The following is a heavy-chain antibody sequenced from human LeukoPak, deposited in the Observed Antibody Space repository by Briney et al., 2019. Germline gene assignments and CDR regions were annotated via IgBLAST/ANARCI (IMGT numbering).Heavy chain of an antibody. CDR1: GGSINTYY. CDR2: IYIRGST. Sequence: SETLSLTCSVSGGSINTYYWSWIRQPAGKGLEWIGRIYIRGSTNYNPSLKSRVTMSVDTSKNQFSLKLSSVTAADTAVYYCARGWAGYLRRFDYWGQGTLVTVSS. J-gene: IGHJ4*02. V-gene: IGHV4-4*07. D-gene: IGHD3/OR15-3a*01. CDR3: ARGWAGYLRRFDY.